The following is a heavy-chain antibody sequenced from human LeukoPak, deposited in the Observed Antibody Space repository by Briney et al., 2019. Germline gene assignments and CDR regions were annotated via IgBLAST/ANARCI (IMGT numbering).Heavy chain of an antibody. V-gene: IGHV4-4*07. D-gene: IGHD3-22*01. J-gene: IGHJ2*01. CDR3: ARDSYYDDSSGYYYVFDL. Sequence: KPSETLSLTCTVSGGSISSYYWSWIRQPAGKGLEWIGRIYTSGSTNYNPSLKSRVTMSVDTSKNQFSLKLSSVTAADTAVYYCARDSYYDDSSGYYYVFDLWGRGTLVTVSS. CDR1: GGSISSYY. CDR2: IYTSGST.